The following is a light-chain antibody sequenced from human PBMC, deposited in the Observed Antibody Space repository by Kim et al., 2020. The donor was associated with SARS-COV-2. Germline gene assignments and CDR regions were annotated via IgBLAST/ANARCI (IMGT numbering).Light chain of an antibody. CDR1: KLGDKF. J-gene: IGLJ2*01. CDR2: QDT. Sequence: VSPGQTASITCSGDKLGDKFACWYQQKPGQSPVLVIYQDTKRPSGIPERFSGSNSGNTATLTISGTQAMDEADYYCQAWDSSTVVFGGGTQLTVL. V-gene: IGLV3-1*01. CDR3: QAWDSSTVV.